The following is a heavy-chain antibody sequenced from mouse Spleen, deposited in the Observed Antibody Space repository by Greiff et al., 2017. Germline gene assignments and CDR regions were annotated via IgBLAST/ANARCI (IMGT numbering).Heavy chain of an antibody. D-gene: IGHD2-4*01. CDR3: APMITTGAMDY. J-gene: IGHJ4*01. Sequence: QVQLQQSGAELVRPGSSVKLSCKASGYTFTSYWMDWVKQRPGQGLEWIGNIYPSDSETHYNQKFKDKATLTVDKSSSTAYMQLSSLTSEDSAVYYCAPMITTGAMDYWGQGTSVTVSS. CDR2: IYPSDSET. V-gene: IGHV1-61*01. CDR1: GYTFTSYW.